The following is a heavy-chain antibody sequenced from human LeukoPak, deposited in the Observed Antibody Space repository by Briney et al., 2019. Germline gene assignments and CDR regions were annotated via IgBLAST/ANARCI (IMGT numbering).Heavy chain of an antibody. CDR2: IYTSGNT. V-gene: IGHV4-61*02. J-gene: IGHJ6*03. Sequence: SETLSLTCTVSGGSISSGHYYWTWIRQPAGKGLEWIGLIYTSGNTNYNPSLKSRVTMSVDTSNNQFSLELRSVTDADTAVYYCVRGIYFYYYIDVWGKGTTVTISS. D-gene: IGHD3-10*01. CDR3: VRGIYFYYYIDV. CDR1: GGSISSGHYY.